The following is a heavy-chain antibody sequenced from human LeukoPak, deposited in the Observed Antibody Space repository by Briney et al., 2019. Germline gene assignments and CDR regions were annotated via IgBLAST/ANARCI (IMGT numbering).Heavy chain of an antibody. Sequence: SETLSLTCTVSGGSISSGSYYWSWLRQPPGKGLEWIGSIYYSGSTYYSPSLKSRITVSLDTSKNQFSLKLSSVTAADTAVYYCARDKTFEVVNFVDSWGQGTLVTVSS. V-gene: IGHV4-39*07. J-gene: IGHJ4*02. CDR2: IYYSGST. CDR3: ARDKTFEVVNFVDS. CDR1: GGSISSGSYY. D-gene: IGHD3-3*01.